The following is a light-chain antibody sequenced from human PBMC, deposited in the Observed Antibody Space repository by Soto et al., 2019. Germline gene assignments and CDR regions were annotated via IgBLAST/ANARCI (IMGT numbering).Light chain of an antibody. J-gene: IGKJ5*01. CDR2: GAS. CDR3: QHYTLYSAP. Sequence: RLTQSPSSLSASVGDTVTISCRASQDISTYLAWYQQKPGKAPTLLIFGASYLHNGVPPRFAGSGSGSEFTLTINRLQPDDFATYFCQHYTLYSAPFGQGTRV. V-gene: IGKV1-5*01. CDR1: QDISTY.